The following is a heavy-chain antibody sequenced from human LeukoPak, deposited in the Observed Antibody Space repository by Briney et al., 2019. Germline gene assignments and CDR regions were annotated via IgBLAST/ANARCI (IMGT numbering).Heavy chain of an antibody. CDR3: ARGPPYYDFWSGYYGFDY. D-gene: IGHD3-3*01. CDR2: ISSSISTI. Sequence: GGSQRLSSAASGFIFSSYSMNWVRQAPGKGREWGSYISSSISTIYYADAVKRRFTIPRDNAKNSLYLQMNSLRDEDTAVYYCARGPPYYDFWSGYYGFDYWGQGTLVTVSS. V-gene: IGHV3-48*02. J-gene: IGHJ4*02. CDR1: GFIFSSYS.